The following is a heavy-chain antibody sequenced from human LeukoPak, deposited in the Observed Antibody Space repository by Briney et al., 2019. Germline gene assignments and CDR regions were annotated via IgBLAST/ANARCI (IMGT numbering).Heavy chain of an antibody. CDR1: GCSISYYY. V-gene: IGHV4-59*08. Sequence: SETLSLTCTVSGCSISYYYWSWIRQPPGKGLEWIGYISYSGSTHYNPSLRSRVAISVDTSRNQFSMRLNSVTAADTAVYYCARHIPVIWSSGYYYGMDVWGQGTTVTVSS. D-gene: IGHD3-3*01. CDR3: ARHIPVIWSSGYYYGMDV. CDR2: ISYSGST. J-gene: IGHJ6*02.